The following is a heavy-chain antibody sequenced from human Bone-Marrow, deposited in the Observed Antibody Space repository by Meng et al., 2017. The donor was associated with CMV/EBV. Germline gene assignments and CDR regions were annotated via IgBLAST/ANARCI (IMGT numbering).Heavy chain of an antibody. Sequence: LSLTCAASGFTFDDYAMHWVRQAPGKGLEWVSGISWNSGSIGYADSVKGRFTISRDNAKNSLYLQMHSLRAEDTAFYYCARDRGSSEYYLDYWGQGNLVTVSS. J-gene: IGHJ4*02. V-gene: IGHV3-9*01. D-gene: IGHD1-26*01. CDR2: ISWNSGSI. CDR1: GFTFDDYA. CDR3: ARDRGSSEYYLDY.